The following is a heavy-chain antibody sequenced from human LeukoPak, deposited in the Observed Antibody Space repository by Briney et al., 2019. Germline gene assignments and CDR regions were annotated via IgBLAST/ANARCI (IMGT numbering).Heavy chain of an antibody. J-gene: IGHJ3*02. D-gene: IGHD3-22*01. CDR3: ATTMIVVAEGAFDI. CDR1: GYTLTELS. Sequence: ASVKVSCKVSGYTLTELSMHWVRQAPGKGLEWMGGFDPEDGETIYAQKFQGRVTMTEDTSTDTAYMELSSLRSEDTAVYYCATTMIVVAEGAFDIWGQGTMVTVSS. CDR2: FDPEDGET. V-gene: IGHV1-24*01.